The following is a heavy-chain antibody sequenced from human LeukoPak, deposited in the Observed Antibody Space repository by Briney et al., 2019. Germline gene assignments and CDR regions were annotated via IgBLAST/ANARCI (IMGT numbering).Heavy chain of an antibody. D-gene: IGHD5-24*01. Sequence: SETLSLTCTVSGGSISSYYWSWIRQPPGKGLEWIGYIHCSGSTNYNPSLKSRVTISVDTSKNQFSLKLSSVTAADTAVYYCARVGRDGYLDYWGQGTLVTVSS. CDR2: IHCSGST. J-gene: IGHJ4*02. V-gene: IGHV4-59*01. CDR3: ARVGRDGYLDY. CDR1: GGSISSYY.